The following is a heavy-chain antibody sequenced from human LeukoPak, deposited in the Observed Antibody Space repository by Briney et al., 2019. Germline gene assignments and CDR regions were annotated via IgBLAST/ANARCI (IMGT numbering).Heavy chain of an antibody. CDR3: ATFSFGDYYYYYGMDV. D-gene: IGHD4-17*01. V-gene: IGHV3-23*01. Sequence: QPVASLRLSCAAPGFTFSSYAMRCVRQAPGKGLEWVSAISGSGGSTYYADSVKGRFTISRDNSKNTPYLQMNSLSAEDTAVYYCATFSFGDYYYYYGMDVWGQGTTVTVSS. CDR1: GFTFSSYA. J-gene: IGHJ6*02. CDR2: ISGSGGST.